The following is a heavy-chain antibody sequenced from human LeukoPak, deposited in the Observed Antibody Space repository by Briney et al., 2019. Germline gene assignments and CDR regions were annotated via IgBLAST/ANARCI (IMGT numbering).Heavy chain of an antibody. J-gene: IGHJ5*02. V-gene: IGHV3-48*03. CDR1: GFTFSSHE. CDR2: ISSSGSTI. Sequence: PGGSLRLSCAPSGFTFSSHEMNWLRQATGKGLEWVSYISSSGSTIYYADSVKGRFTISRDNAKNSLYLQMNSLRAEDTAVYYCARRRVQPAWFDPWGQGTLVTVSS. CDR3: ARRRVQPAWFDP.